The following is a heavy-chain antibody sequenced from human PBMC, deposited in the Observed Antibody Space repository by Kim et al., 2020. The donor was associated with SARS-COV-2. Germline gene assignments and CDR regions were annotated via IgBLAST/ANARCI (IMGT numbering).Heavy chain of an antibody. CDR3: AKSLRAHPSALWDDY. J-gene: IGHJ4*02. D-gene: IGHD1-26*01. Sequence: GGSLRLSCAASGFTFSSYAMSWVRQAPGKGLEWVSAISGSGGSTYYTDSVKGRFTISRDNSKNTLYLQMNSLRAEDTAVYYCAKSLRAHPSALWDDYWGQGTLVTVSS. CDR2: ISGSGGST. CDR1: GFTFSSYA. V-gene: IGHV3-23*01.